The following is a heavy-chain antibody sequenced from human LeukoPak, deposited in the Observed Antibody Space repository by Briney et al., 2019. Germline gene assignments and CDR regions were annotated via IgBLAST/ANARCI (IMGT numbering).Heavy chain of an antibody. CDR3: ARHGLLRFLEWLFPPDY. CDR2: INHSGST. V-gene: IGHV4-34*01. Sequence: SETLSLTCAVYGGSFSGYYWSWIRQPPGKGLEWIGEINHSGSTNYNPSLKSRVTISVDTSKNQFSLKLSSVTAADTAVYYCARHGLLRFLEWLFPPDYWGQGTLVTVSS. D-gene: IGHD3-3*01. J-gene: IGHJ4*02. CDR1: GGSFSGYY.